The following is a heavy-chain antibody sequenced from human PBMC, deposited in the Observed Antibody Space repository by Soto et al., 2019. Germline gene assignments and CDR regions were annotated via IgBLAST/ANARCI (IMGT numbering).Heavy chain of an antibody. D-gene: IGHD4-17*01. J-gene: IGHJ4*02. V-gene: IGHV1-8*01. CDR1: GYTFTNYD. CDR3: VRVYGEIDY. Sequence: QVQLVQSGAEVKKPGASVKVSCKASGYTFTNYDINWVRQATGQGLEWMGWINTKSGNRGYAQQFQGRVIMTSSTSITTAYIELSGLRSEDTAVYYCVRVYGEIDYWGQGTLVTVSS. CDR2: INTKSGNR.